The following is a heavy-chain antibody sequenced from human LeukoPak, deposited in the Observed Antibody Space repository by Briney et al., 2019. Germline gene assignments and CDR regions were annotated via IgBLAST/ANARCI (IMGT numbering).Heavy chain of an antibody. CDR3: ARALTMVRGQDY. V-gene: IGHV1-46*01. J-gene: IGHJ4*02. Sequence: ASVRVSCKASGYTFTSYYMHWVRQAPGQGLEWMGIINPSGGSTSYAQKFQGRVTMTRDMSTSTVYMELSSLRSDDTAVYYCARALTMVRGQDYWGQGTLVTVSS. D-gene: IGHD3-10*01. CDR2: INPSGGST. CDR1: GYTFTSYY.